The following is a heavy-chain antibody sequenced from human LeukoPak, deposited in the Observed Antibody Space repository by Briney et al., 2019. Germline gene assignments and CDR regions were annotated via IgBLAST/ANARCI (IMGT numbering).Heavy chain of an antibody. D-gene: IGHD3-9*01. CDR3: AKMKLVRLAEFDY. J-gene: IGHJ4*02. V-gene: IGHV3-23*01. CDR2: ISGSGGST. Sequence: RAGGTLRLSCAASGFTFSSYGMSWVRQAPGKGLEWVSAISGSGGSTYYADSVKGRFTISRDNSKNTLYLQMNSLRAEDTAVYYCAKMKLVRLAEFDYWGQGTLVTVSS. CDR1: GFTFSSYG.